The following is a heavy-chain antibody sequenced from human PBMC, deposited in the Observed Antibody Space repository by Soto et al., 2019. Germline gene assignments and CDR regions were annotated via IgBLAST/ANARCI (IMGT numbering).Heavy chain of an antibody. V-gene: IGHV1-69*02. CDR1: GDTFSCYT. Sequence: QVQLVQSGAEVKKPGSSVKVSCKASGDTFSCYTINWVRQAPGLGLEWMGRVNPILGMSNYAQKFQGRVTMTADKFTRTDYMEQRTVSYDDAGFYYWSTRYGSEYRAIDYWGQGATVTVSS. J-gene: IGHJ4*02. D-gene: IGHD3-10*01. CDR2: VNPILGMS. CDR3: STRYGSEYRAIDY.